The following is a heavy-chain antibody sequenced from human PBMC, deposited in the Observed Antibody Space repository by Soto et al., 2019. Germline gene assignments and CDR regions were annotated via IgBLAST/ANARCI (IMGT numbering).Heavy chain of an antibody. V-gene: IGHV4-34*01. CDR1: GGSFSGYQ. CDR3: ARGLILCFGELSRRGGYYYYMDV. J-gene: IGHJ6*03. D-gene: IGHD3-10*01. Sequence: QVQLQQWGAGLMKPSETLSLTCAVYGGSFSGYQWTWIRQTPGKLLEWIGEINDSGNINYNPSLKSRVTILVDTPKKQISLKLSSVTAADTAVYYCARGLILCFGELSRRGGYYYYMDVWGKGTTVTVSS. CDR2: INDSGNI.